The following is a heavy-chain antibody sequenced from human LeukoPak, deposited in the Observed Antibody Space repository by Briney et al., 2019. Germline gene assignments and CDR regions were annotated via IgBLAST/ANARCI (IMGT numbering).Heavy chain of an antibody. CDR2: IIPIFGTA. Sequence: ASVKVSCKASGSTFSSYAISWVRQAPGQGLEWMGGIIPIFGTANYAQKFQGRVTITADKSTSTAYMELSSLRSEDTAVYYCAREGAYGNFDYWGQGTLVTVSS. J-gene: IGHJ4*02. D-gene: IGHD3-10*01. CDR3: AREGAYGNFDY. V-gene: IGHV1-69*06. CDR1: GSTFSSYA.